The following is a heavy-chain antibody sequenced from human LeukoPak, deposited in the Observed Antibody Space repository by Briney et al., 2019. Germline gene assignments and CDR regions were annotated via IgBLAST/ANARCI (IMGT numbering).Heavy chain of an antibody. CDR3: ARDVVQYCSGGSCYPTYGMDV. Sequence: GGSLRLSCAASGFTLSSYGMHWVRQAPGKGLEWVAVISYDGSNKYYADSVKGRFTISRDNAKNSLYLQMNSLRAEDTAVYYCARDVVQYCSGGSCYPTYGMDVWGQGTTVTVSS. J-gene: IGHJ6*02. D-gene: IGHD2-15*01. CDR1: GFTLSSYG. CDR2: ISYDGSNK. V-gene: IGHV3-30*03.